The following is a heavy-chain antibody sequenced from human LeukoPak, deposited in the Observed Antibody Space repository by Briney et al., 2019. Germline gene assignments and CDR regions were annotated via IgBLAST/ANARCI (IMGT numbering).Heavy chain of an antibody. CDR1: GFTFSSYG. CDR2: IWYDGSNK. V-gene: IGHV3-33*01. CDR3: ARDRPGTHYYYYYGMDV. J-gene: IGHJ6*02. Sequence: PGGSLRLSCAASGFTFSSYGMHWVRQAPGKGLEWVAVIWYDGSNKYYADSVKGRFTISGDNSKNTLYLQMNSLRAEDTAVYYCARDRPGTHYYYYYGMDVWGQGTTVTVSS.